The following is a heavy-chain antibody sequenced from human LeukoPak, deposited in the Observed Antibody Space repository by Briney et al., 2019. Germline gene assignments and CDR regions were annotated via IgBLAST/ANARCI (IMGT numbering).Heavy chain of an antibody. CDR3: KSGGEAAVSFDY. V-gene: IGHV3-7*01. J-gene: IGHJ4*02. D-gene: IGHD6-25*01. Sequence: GGSLRLSCAASGFAFSYFYMSWLRQAPGKGLEWVANIKFDGGETFYVDSVKGRFTISRDNAKNSQYLQMNGLRGEDTAVYYCKSGGEAAVSFDYWGQGTLVTDSS. CDR1: GFAFSYFY. CDR2: IKFDGGET.